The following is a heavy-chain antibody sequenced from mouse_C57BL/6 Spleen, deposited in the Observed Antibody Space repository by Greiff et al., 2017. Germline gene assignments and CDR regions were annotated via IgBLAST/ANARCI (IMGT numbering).Heavy chain of an antibody. CDR3: ARSDYGSSYDYAMDY. D-gene: IGHD1-1*01. Sequence: VQLQQSGAELVRPGTSVKVSCKASGYAFTNYLIEWVKQRPGQGLEWIGVINPGSGGTNYNEKFKGKATLTADQSSSTAYMQLSSLTSEDSAVYFCARSDYGSSYDYAMDYWGQGTSVTVSS. V-gene: IGHV1-54*01. CDR1: GYAFTNYL. J-gene: IGHJ4*01. CDR2: INPGSGGT.